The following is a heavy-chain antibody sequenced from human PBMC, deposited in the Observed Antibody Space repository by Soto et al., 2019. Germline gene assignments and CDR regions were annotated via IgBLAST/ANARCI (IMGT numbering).Heavy chain of an antibody. CDR2: FDPEDGET. Sequence: GASVKVSCKVSGYTLTELSMHWARQAPGKGLEWMGGFDPEDGETIYAQKFQGRVTMTEDTSTDTAYMELSSLRSEDTAVYYCATVGVQAVAGPFDYWGQGTLVTVSS. CDR3: ATVGVQAVAGPFDY. J-gene: IGHJ4*02. CDR1: GYTLTELS. D-gene: IGHD6-19*01. V-gene: IGHV1-24*01.